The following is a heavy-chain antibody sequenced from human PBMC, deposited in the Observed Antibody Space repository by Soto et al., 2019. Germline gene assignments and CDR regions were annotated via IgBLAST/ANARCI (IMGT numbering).Heavy chain of an antibody. CDR1: GGTFSSYA. Sequence: GASVKVSCKASGGTFSSYAISWVRQAPGQGLEWMGGIIPIFGTANYAQKFQGRVTITADESTSTAYMELSSLRSEDTAGYYCARKESLAVAGTPFYIFYSMGVWGQGPTVTFSS. CDR2: IIPIFGTA. CDR3: ARKESLAVAGTPFYIFYSMGV. J-gene: IGHJ6*02. V-gene: IGHV1-69*13. D-gene: IGHD6-19*01.